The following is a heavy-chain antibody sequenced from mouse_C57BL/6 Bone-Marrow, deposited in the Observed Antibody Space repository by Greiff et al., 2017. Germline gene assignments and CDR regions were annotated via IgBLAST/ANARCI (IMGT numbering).Heavy chain of an antibody. D-gene: IGHD2-4*01. V-gene: IGHV1-76*01. CDR1: GYTFTDYY. CDR3: AREEDYDERDVDLDY. CDR2: IYPGSGNT. Sequence: VMLVESGAELVRPGASVKLSCKASGYTFTDYYINWVKQRPGQGLEWIARIYPGSGNTYYNEKFKGKATLTAEKSSRTAYMQLSSLTSEDSAVYFCAREEDYDERDVDLDYWGQGTTLTVSS. J-gene: IGHJ2*01.